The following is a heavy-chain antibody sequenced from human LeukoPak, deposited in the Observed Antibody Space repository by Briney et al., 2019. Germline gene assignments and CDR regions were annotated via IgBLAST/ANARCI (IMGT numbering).Heavy chain of an antibody. V-gene: IGHV4-59*01. J-gene: IGHJ4*02. CDR2: IYYSGST. CDR1: GGSISSYY. D-gene: IGHD3-9*01. Sequence: PSETLSLTCTVSGGSISSYYWSWIRQPPGKGLEWIGYIYYSGSTNYNPSLKSRVTISVDTSKNQFSLKLSSVTAADTAVYYCARVGGGHYDILTGRYYFDYWGQGTLVTVSS. CDR3: ARVGGGHYDILTGRYYFDY.